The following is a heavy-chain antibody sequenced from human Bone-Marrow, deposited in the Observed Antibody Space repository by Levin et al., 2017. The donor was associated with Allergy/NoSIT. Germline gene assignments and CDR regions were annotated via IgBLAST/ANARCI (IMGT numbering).Heavy chain of an antibody. D-gene: IGHD1-26*01. V-gene: IGHV1-69*06. CDR3: ARDPKEPYGMDV. Sequence: SVKVSCKASGGTFSSYAISWVRQAPGQGLEWMGGIIPIFGTANYAQKFQGRVTITADKSTSTAYMELSSLRSEDTAVYYCARDPKEPYGMDVWGQGTTVTVSS. CDR2: IIPIFGTA. CDR1: GGTFSSYA. J-gene: IGHJ6*02.